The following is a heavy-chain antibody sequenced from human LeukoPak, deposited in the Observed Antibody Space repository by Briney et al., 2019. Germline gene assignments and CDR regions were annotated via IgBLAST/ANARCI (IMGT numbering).Heavy chain of an antibody. CDR3: ARDWGYFDWLLDY. V-gene: IGHV1-69*13. D-gene: IGHD3-9*01. J-gene: IGHJ4*02. CDR2: IIPIFGTA. Sequence: SVKVSCKASGGTFSSYAISWVRQAPGQGLEWMGGIIPIFGTANYAQKFQGRVTITADESTSTAYMELSSLRSEDTAAYYCARDWGYFDWLLDYWGQGTLVTVSS. CDR1: GGTFSSYA.